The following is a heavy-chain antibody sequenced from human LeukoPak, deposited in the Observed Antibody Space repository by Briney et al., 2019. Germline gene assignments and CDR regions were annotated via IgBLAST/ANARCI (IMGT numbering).Heavy chain of an antibody. J-gene: IGHJ4*02. V-gene: IGHV3-30*04. CDR3: ARAVDSSGYPPF. Sequence: GGSLRLSCAASGFTFSNYAMHWVRQAPGKGLEWVEVISYDGSNKYYADSVKGRFTISRDNYKNQLYLQMNSLRAEDTAVYYSARAVDSSGYPPFWGQGTLVTVSS. CDR2: ISYDGSNK. CDR1: GFTFSNYA. D-gene: IGHD3-22*01.